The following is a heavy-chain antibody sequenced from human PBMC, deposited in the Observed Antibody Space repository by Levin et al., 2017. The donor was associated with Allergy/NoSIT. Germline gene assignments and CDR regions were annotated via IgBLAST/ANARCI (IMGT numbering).Heavy chain of an antibody. J-gene: IGHJ3*02. CDR3: AKDLDAFDI. V-gene: IGHV3-23*01. CDR1: GFTFSSYA. CDR2: ISGSGGST. Sequence: LSLTCAASGFTFSSYAMSWVRPAPGKGLEWVSAISGSGGSTYYADSVKGRFTISRDNSKNTLYLQMNSLRAEDTAVYYCAKDLDAFDIWGQGTMVTVSS.